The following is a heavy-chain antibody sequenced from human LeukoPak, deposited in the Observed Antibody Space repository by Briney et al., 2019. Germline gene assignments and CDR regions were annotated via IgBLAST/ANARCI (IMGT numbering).Heavy chain of an antibody. D-gene: IGHD6-13*01. J-gene: IGHJ4*02. CDR3: AKDLGGLYSSSWYSY. Sequence: PGGSLRLSCAASGFTFNNYAMSWVRQAPGKGLEWVSAISGSGGTTYYADSVKGRFTISRDNSKSTLYLQMNSLRAEDTAVYYCAKDLGGLYSSSWYSYWGQGALVTVSS. CDR2: ISGSGGTT. CDR1: GFTFNNYA. V-gene: IGHV3-23*01.